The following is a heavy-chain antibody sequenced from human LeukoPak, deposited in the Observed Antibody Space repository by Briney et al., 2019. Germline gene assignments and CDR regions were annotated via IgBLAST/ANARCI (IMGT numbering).Heavy chain of an antibody. CDR1: GFTFDNYP. Sequence: PEGSLRLSCAASGFTFDNYPLHWVRQAPGKGLEWVSVISGDGDKTYYADSVRGRFTISRDNTKNSLFLQMNSLTTEDTAFYYCVKDIDTVGTNAFDIWGQGTMVTVSS. J-gene: IGHJ3*02. D-gene: IGHD2-8*02. CDR2: ISGDGDKT. V-gene: IGHV3-43*02. CDR3: VKDIDTVGTNAFDI.